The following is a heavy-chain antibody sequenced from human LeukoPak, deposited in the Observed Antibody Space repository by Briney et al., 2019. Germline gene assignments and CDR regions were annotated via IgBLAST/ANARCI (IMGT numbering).Heavy chain of an antibody. V-gene: IGHV1-69*06. D-gene: IGHD6-13*01. CDR3: ARGRPTTSIAAAGVNWFDP. CDR2: IIPRFATA. CDR1: GGTFSNYA. J-gene: IGHJ5*02. Sequence: GASVKVSCKASGGTFSNYAISWVRQAPGQGLEWMGGIIPRFATANYAQKFQGRVTVTADKSTSTAYMELSSLRSEDTAVYYCARGRPTTSIAAAGVNWFDPWGQGTLVTVSS.